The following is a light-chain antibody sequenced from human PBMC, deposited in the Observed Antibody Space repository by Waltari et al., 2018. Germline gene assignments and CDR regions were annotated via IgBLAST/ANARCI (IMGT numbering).Light chain of an antibody. Sequence: QSALTQPPSASGSPGQSVTISCTGTSSDIGGYKYVSWYRQHPGKGPKLLIYEVSKRPSWFPNRFSGSKSGNTASLTVSGLQAEDEADYYCSSYAGSNNLVFGTGTKVTVL. J-gene: IGLJ1*01. CDR1: SSDIGGYKY. V-gene: IGLV2-8*01. CDR2: EVS. CDR3: SSYAGSNNLV.